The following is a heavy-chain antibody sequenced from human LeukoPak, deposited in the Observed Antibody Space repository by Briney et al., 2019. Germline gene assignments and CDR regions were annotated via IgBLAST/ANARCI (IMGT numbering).Heavy chain of an antibody. CDR3: ERWTGDLASFDY. CDR1: GFTFSSFR. CDR2: IWYDGSKT. J-gene: IGHJ4*02. V-gene: IGHV3-33*08. Sequence: PGGSLRLSCAASGFTFSSFRMIWVRQAPGKGLEWVAAIWYDGSKTSYADPVKRRFPISRENSKNTLFLQMNSLREADTALYYCERWTGDLASFDYWGRGTGVTVSS. D-gene: IGHD7-27*01.